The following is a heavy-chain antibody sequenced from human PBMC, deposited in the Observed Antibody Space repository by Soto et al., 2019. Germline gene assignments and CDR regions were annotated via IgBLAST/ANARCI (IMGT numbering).Heavy chain of an antibody. CDR2: INHSGST. Sequence: PSETLFLTCAVYGGSFSGYYWSRIRQPPGKGLEWIGEINHSGSTNYNPSLKSRVTISVDTSKNQFSLKLSSVTAADTAVYYCARGRSIVLMVYAIKAAFDIWGQGTMVTVSS. J-gene: IGHJ3*02. CDR3: ARGRSIVLMVYAIKAAFDI. D-gene: IGHD2-8*01. CDR1: GGSFSGYY. V-gene: IGHV4-34*01.